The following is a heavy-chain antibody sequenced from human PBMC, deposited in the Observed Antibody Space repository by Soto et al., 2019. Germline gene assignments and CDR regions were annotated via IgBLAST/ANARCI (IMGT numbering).Heavy chain of an antibody. CDR2: IYYSGST. D-gene: IGHD1-26*01. CDR3: ASHDSGSYSGDAFAI. Sequence: NPSETLSLTCTVSGGSISSSSYYWGWIRQPPGKGLEWIGSIYYSGSTYYNPSLKSRVTISVDTSKNQFSLKLSSVTAADTAVYYCASHDSGSYSGDAFAIWGKGTTVTVSS. V-gene: IGHV4-39*01. J-gene: IGHJ3*02. CDR1: GGSISSSSYY.